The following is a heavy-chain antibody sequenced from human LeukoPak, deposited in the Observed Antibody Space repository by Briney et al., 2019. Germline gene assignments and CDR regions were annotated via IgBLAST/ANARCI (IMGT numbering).Heavy chain of an antibody. CDR1: GGSISSGGYS. D-gene: IGHD3-22*01. CDR3: ASVYDSTGMGAFDI. Sequence: SQTLSLTCAVSGGSISSGGYSWSWIRQPPGKGLEWIGYIYHSGSTYYNPSLKSRVTIPVDRSKNQFSLKLSSVTAADTAAYYCASVYDSTGMGAFDIWGQGTMVTVSS. J-gene: IGHJ3*02. V-gene: IGHV4-30-2*01. CDR2: IYHSGST.